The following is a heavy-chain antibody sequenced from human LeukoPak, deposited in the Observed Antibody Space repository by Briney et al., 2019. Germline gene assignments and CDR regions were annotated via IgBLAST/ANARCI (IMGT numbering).Heavy chain of an antibody. D-gene: IGHD3-3*01. Sequence: SETLSLTCTVSGGSISSSSYYWGWIRQPPGKGLEWIGSIYYSGSTYYNPSLKSRVTISVDTSKNQFSLKLSSVTAADTAVYYCARGPYYDFWSGYLTDAFDIWGQGTMVTVSS. CDR3: ARGPYYDFWSGYLTDAFDI. V-gene: IGHV4-39*01. CDR1: GGSISSSSYY. CDR2: IYYSGST. J-gene: IGHJ3*02.